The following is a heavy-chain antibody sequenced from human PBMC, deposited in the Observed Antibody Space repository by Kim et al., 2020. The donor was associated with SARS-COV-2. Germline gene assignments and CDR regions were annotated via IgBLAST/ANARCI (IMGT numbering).Heavy chain of an antibody. V-gene: IGHV4-31*03. Sequence: SETLSLTCTVSGGSISSGGYYWSWIRQHPGKGLEWIGYIYYSGSTYYNPSLKSRVTISVDTSKNQLSLKLSSVTAADTAVYYCARDPNVVVIAISAFEIWGQGTMVTVSS. J-gene: IGHJ3*02. CDR1: GGSISSGGYY. CDR3: ARDPNVVVIAISAFEI. CDR2: IYYSGST. D-gene: IGHD2-21*01.